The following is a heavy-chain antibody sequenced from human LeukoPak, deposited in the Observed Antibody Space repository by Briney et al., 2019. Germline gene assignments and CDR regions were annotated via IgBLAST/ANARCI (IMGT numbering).Heavy chain of an antibody. J-gene: IGHJ4*02. CDR1: GFTFSSYW. CDR2: IKQDGSEK. D-gene: IGHD2-2*01. V-gene: IGHV3-7*01. CDR3: ARRRCSSTSCFFDY. Sequence: GGSLRLSCAASGFTFSSYWMSWVRQAPGKGLEWGANIKQDGSEKYYVDSVKGRFTISRDNAKNSLYLQMNSLRAEDTAVYYCARRRCSSTSCFFDYWGQGTLVTVSS.